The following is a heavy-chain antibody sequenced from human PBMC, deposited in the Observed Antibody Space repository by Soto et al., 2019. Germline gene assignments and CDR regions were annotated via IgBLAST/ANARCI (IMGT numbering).Heavy chain of an antibody. CDR1: GFTFSSYS. J-gene: IGHJ6*02. D-gene: IGHD5-18*01. V-gene: IGHV3-30-3*01. CDR2: ISYDGSNK. Sequence: GALRLSCAASGFTFSSYSIHWGRQAPGKGLEWVAVISYDGSNKYYADSVKGRFTIPRDNSKNTLYLQMNSLRAEDTAVYYCARVDTAMVLYYYYYGMDVWAKGPRSPSP. CDR3: ARVDTAMVLYYYYYGMDV.